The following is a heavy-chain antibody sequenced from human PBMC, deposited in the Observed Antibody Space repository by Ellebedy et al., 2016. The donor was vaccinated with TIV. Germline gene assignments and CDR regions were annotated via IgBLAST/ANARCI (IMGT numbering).Heavy chain of an antibody. J-gene: IGHJ4*02. CDR2: ISKSDTT. V-gene: IGHV3-48*01. CDR3: ASDAMIWIFDS. CDR1: GFTFNTYS. Sequence: GESLKISCAGSGFTFNTYSMNWVRQAPGKGLEGISYISKSDTTNYADSVRGRFTISRDNAKKSVYLQMNSLRLEDTALYYCASDAMIWIFDSWGQGTLVTFSS. D-gene: IGHD3-22*01.